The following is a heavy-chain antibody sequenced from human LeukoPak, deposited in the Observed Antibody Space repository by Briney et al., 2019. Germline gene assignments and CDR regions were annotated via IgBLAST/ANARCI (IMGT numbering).Heavy chain of an antibody. CDR1: GFTFSDYY. CDR3: AREPPYSNSWTDFDS. Sequence: PGGSLRLSCAASGFTFSDYYMNWIRQAPGKGLEWVSYISSSGGTIYYADSVKGRFTISRDNAKNSLYLQMNSLRAEDTAVYYCAREPPYSNSWTDFDSWGQGTLVTVSS. J-gene: IGHJ4*02. V-gene: IGHV3-11*04. CDR2: ISSSGGTI. D-gene: IGHD6-13*01.